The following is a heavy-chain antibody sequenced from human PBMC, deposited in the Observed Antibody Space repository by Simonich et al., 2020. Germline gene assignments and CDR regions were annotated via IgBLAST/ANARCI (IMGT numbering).Heavy chain of an antibody. Sequence: EVQLVESGGGLVKPGGSLRLSCAASGFTFSSYSMNWVRQAPGNGLEWVSTSSSSSSYIYYADSVKSRFTISRDNAKNSLYLQMNSLRAEDTAVYYCAREIEAGNAFDIWGQGTMVTVSS. J-gene: IGHJ3*02. V-gene: IGHV3-21*01. CDR3: AREIEAGNAFDI. CDR2: SSSSSSYI. CDR1: GFTFSSYS.